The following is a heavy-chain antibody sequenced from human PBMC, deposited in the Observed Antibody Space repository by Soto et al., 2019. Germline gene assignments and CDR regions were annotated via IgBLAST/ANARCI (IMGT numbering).Heavy chain of an antibody. Sequence: ASVKVSCKASGGAFTNPAINWVRQAPGQGFQWMGGIIPIFGTSNSAQKFQDRLTISADTSTGTAYLELRSLQSEDTAIYYCAINSGWYSYWGQGTLVTVSS. CDR1: GGAFTNPA. D-gene: IGHD6-19*01. CDR3: AINSGWYSY. CDR2: IIPIFGTS. J-gene: IGHJ4*02. V-gene: IGHV1-69*06.